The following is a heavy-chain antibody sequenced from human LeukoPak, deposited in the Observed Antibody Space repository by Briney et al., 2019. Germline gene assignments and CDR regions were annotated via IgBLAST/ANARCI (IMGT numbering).Heavy chain of an antibody. Sequence: SQTLSLTCAISGDSLSSNSVAWNWFRQSPSRGLEWLGRTYYTSKWNNDYAESVQSRIAVNPDTSKNQFSLYLNSVTLEDTAVYYCARQASRRFDPWGQGTLVTVSS. CDR3: ARQASRRFDP. CDR1: GDSLSSNSVA. V-gene: IGHV6-1*01. CDR2: TYYTSKWNN. J-gene: IGHJ5*02.